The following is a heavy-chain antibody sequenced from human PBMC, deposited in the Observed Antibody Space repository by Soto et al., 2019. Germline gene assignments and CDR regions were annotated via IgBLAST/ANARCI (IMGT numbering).Heavy chain of an antibody. CDR2: IREDGSVI. CDR3: ARDLTPHMTDWYDAFDV. D-gene: IGHD3-9*01. V-gene: IGHV3-7*01. CDR1: GFTFSDYW. Sequence: EVQLVESGGALVQPGGSLRLSCAASGFTFSDYWMTWVRQAPGKGLEWVANIREDGSVIYYADSVKGRFTISRDNAKNSLFLQMNSLRAEDTAVYYCARDLTPHMTDWYDAFDVWGQGTRVTVSS. J-gene: IGHJ3*01.